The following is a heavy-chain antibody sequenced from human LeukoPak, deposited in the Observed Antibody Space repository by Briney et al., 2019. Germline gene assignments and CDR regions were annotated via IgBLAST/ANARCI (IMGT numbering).Heavy chain of an antibody. D-gene: IGHD1-26*01. Sequence: PETLSLTCAVYGESLSKYYWTWIRQSPGKGLEWIGEINHRGSTNHNPSLKSRVTLSVDTSKHQFSLKLTSLTAADAAVYYCASSVGSTDYWGQGTLVTVSS. CDR2: INHRGST. V-gene: IGHV4-34*01. J-gene: IGHJ4*02. CDR1: GESLSKYY. CDR3: ASSVGSTDY.